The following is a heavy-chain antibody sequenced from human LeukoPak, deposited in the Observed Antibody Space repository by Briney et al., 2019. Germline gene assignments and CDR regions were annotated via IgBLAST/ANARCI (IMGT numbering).Heavy chain of an antibody. CDR1: GFTFSSYA. Sequence: PGGSLRLSCAASGFTFSSYAMHWVRQAPGKGLEWVAIISYDGSNKYYADSVKGRFTISRDSSKNTLYLQMNSLRAEDTAVYYCARDKGGYDSDAFDIWGQGTMVTVSS. CDR3: ARDKGGYDSDAFDI. J-gene: IGHJ3*02. D-gene: IGHD5-12*01. CDR2: ISYDGSNK. V-gene: IGHV3-30*04.